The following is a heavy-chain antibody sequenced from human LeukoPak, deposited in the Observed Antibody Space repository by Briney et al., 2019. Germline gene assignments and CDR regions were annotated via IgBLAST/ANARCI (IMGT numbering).Heavy chain of an antibody. D-gene: IGHD3-22*01. Sequence: GGSLRLSCAASGFTFSSYAMSWDRQTPGKGLEWVSAITGSGGSTYYADSVKGRFVISRDNSKNTLYLQMASLRAEDTAIYYCAKVPILTYYYDSSGYYPFDYWGQGTLVTVSS. CDR2: ITGSGGST. J-gene: IGHJ4*02. V-gene: IGHV3-23*01. CDR3: AKVPILTYYYDSSGYYPFDY. CDR1: GFTFSSYA.